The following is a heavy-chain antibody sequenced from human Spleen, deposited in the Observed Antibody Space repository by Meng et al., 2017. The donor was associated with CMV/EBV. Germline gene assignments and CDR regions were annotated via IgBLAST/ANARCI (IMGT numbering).Heavy chain of an antibody. CDR1: GFTFSSYS. CDR3: ARMRRYYYDSSGYYSFPKGYYYYGMDV. CDR2: ISSSSYI. Sequence: GESLKISCAASGFTFSSYSMNWVRQAPEKGLEWVSSISSSSYIYYADSVKGRFTISRDNAKNSLYLQMNSLRAEDTAVYYCARMRRYYYDSSGYYSFPKGYYYYGMDVWGQGTTVTVSS. V-gene: IGHV3-21*01. D-gene: IGHD3-22*01. J-gene: IGHJ6*02.